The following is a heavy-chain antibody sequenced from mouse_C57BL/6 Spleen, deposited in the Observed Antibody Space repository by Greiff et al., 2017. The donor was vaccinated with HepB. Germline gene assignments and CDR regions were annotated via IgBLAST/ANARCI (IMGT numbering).Heavy chain of an antibody. CDR2: IYPGDGDT. D-gene: IGHD2-4*01. J-gene: IGHJ3*01. Sequence: QVQLQQSGPELVKPGASVKISCKASGYAFSSSWMNWVKQRPGKGLEWIGRIYPGDGDTNYNGKFKGKATLTADKSSSTAYMQLSSLTSEDSAVYFCARSLYYDYDVGFAYWGQGTLVTVSA. CDR3: ARSLYYDYDVGFAY. V-gene: IGHV1-82*01. CDR1: GYAFSSSW.